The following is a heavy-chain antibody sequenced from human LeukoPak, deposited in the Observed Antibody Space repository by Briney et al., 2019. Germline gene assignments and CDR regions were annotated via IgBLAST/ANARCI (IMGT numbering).Heavy chain of an antibody. J-gene: IGHJ5*02. CDR1: GGSISSSSYY. CDR2: IYYSGST. D-gene: IGHD3-3*01. Sequence: SETLSLTCTVSGGSISSSSYYWGWIRQPPGKGLEWIGSIYYSGSTYYNPSLKSRVTISVDTSKNQFSLKLSSVTAADTAVYYCARTYYDFWSGYYRPPLGWFDPWGQGTLVTVSS. V-gene: IGHV4-39*07. CDR3: ARTYYDFWSGYYRPPLGWFDP.